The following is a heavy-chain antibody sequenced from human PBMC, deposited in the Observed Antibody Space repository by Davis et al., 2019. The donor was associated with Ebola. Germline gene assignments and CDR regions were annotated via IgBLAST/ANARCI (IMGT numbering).Heavy chain of an antibody. CDR3: ARARRQQLVFGHYYYGMDV. V-gene: IGHV4-34*01. J-gene: IGHJ6*02. Sequence: SETLSLTCAVYGGSLSGYYWSWIRQPPGKGLEWIGEINHSGSTNYNPSLKSRVTISVDTSKNQFSLKLSSVTAADTAVYYCARARRQQLVFGHYYYGMDVWGQGTTVTVSS. D-gene: IGHD6-13*01. CDR2: INHSGST. CDR1: GGSLSGYY.